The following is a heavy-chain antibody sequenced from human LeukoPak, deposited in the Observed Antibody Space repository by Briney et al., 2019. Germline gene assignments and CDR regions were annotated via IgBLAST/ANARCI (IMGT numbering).Heavy chain of an antibody. J-gene: IGHJ3*02. CDR3: ANYYYDSSGYRGMNAFDI. CDR2: IYSDIT. D-gene: IGHD3-22*01. V-gene: IGHV3-69-1*01. CDR1: GFTFSNAW. Sequence: TSGGSLRLSCAASGFTFSNAWMSWVRQAPGKGLEWVSFIYSDITHYSDSVKGRFTVSRDNAKNSLYLQMNSLRAEDTAVYYCANYYYDSSGYRGMNAFDIWGQGTMVTVSS.